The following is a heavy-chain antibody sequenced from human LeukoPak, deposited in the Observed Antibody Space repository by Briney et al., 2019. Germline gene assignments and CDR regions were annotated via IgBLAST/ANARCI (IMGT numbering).Heavy chain of an antibody. V-gene: IGHV3-13*01. Sequence: PGRSLRLSCAAPGFTFSSYDMHWVRQATGKGLEWVSAIGTAGDTYYPGSVKGRFTISRENAKNSLYLQMNSLRAGDTAVYYCARGGDYDAFDIWGQGTMVTVSS. J-gene: IGHJ3*02. CDR2: IGTAGDT. D-gene: IGHD4-17*01. CDR3: ARGGDYDAFDI. CDR1: GFTFSSYD.